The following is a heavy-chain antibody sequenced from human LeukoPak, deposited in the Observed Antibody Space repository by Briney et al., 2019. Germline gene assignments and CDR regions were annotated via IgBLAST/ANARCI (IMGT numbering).Heavy chain of an antibody. CDR1: GFTFSSYA. CDR2: ISGSGGST. J-gene: IGHJ4*02. V-gene: IGHV3-23*01. D-gene: IGHD3-10*01. Sequence: PGGSLRLSCAASGFTFSSYAMSSVRQAPGKGLEWVSAISGSGGSTYYADSVKGRFTISRDNSKNTLYLQMNSLRAEDTAVYYCAKDRCTMVRGVIVGQFDYWGQGTLVTVSS. CDR3: AKDRCTMVRGVIVGQFDY.